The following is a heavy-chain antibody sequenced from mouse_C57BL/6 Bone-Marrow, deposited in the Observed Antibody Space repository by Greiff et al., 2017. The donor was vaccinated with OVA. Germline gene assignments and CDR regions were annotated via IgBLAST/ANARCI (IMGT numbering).Heavy chain of an antibody. V-gene: IGHV7-1*01. CDR2: SRNKANDYTT. D-gene: IGHD1-1*01. Sequence: EVKVVESGGGLVQSGRSLRLSCATSGFTFSDFYMEWVRQAPGKGLEWIAASRNKANDYTTEYSASVKGRFIVSRDTSQSILYLQMNALRAEDTAIYYCARDHYGSASVFDVWGTGTTVTVSS. J-gene: IGHJ1*03. CDR1: GFTFSDFY. CDR3: ARDHYGSASVFDV.